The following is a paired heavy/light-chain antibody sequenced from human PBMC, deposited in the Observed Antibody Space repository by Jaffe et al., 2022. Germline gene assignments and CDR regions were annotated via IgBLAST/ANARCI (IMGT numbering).Heavy chain of an antibody. CDR2: IRYDGSNK. CDR3: AKPATVTTSEYFQH. V-gene: IGHV3-30*02. J-gene: IGHJ1*01. D-gene: IGHD4-17*01. Sequence: QVQLVESGGGVVQPGGSLRLSCAASGFTFSSYGMHWVRQAPGKGLEWVAFIRYDGSNKYYADSVKGRFTISRDNSKNTLYLQMNSLRAEDTAVYYCAKPATVTTSEYFQHWGQGTLVTVSS. CDR1: GFTFSSYG.
Light chain of an antibody. CDR2: DAS. J-gene: IGKJ4*01. CDR1: QGISSA. CDR3: QQFNNYLT. Sequence: AIQLTQSPSSLSASVGDRVTITCRASQGISSALAWYQQKPGKAPKLLIYDASSLESGVPSRFSGSGSGTDFTLTISSLQPEDFATYYCQQFNNYLTFGGGTKVEIK. V-gene: IGKV1D-13*01.